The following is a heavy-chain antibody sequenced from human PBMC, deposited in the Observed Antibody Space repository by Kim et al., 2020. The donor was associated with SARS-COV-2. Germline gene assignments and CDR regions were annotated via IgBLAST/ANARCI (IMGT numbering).Heavy chain of an antibody. V-gene: IGHV3-11*05. J-gene: IGHJ6*02. D-gene: IGHD3-9*01. Sequence: GGSLRLSCAASGFTFSDYYMNWVRQAPGKGLEWVAYISGDGDYLDYADSVIDRVRIPRDNDKNSLHLQINNARAEDPAVYYCTKEAGRYFDWFFPTSPGYASCGMDVWGQGTTVTVSS. CDR2: ISGDGDYL. CDR1: GFTFSDYY. CDR3: TKEAGRYFDWFFPTSPGYASCGMDV.